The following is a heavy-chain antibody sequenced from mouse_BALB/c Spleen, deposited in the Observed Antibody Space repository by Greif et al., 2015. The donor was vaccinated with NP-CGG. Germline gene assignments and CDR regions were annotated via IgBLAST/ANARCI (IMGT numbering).Heavy chain of an antibody. V-gene: IGHV5-17*02. CDR1: GFTFSSFG. J-gene: IGHJ3*01. CDR3: ARGGNLPFAY. CDR2: ISSGSSTI. Sequence: EVMLVESGGGLVQPGGSRKLSCAASGFTFSSFGMHWVRQAPEKGLEWVAYISSGSSTIYYADTVKGRFTISRDNPKNTLFLQMTSLRSEDTAMYYCARGGNLPFAYWGQGTLVTVSA.